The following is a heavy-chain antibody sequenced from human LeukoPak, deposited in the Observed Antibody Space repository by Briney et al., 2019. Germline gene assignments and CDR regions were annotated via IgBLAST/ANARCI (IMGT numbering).Heavy chain of an antibody. V-gene: IGHV4-39*01. CDR1: GGSISSSSYY. J-gene: IGHJ5*02. CDR2: IYYSGST. CDR3: ARRSVAGTVGWFDP. D-gene: IGHD6-19*01. Sequence: SETLSLTCTVSGGSISSSSYYWGWIRQPPWKGLEWIGSIYYSGSTYYNPSLKSRVTISVDTSKNQFSLKLSSVTAADTAVYYCARRSVAGTVGWFDPWGQGTLVTVSS.